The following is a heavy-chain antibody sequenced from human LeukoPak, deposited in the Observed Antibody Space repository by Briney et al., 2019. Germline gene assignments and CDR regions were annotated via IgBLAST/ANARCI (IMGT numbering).Heavy chain of an antibody. CDR3: ARGPLSSGWYILDY. V-gene: IGHV4-34*01. J-gene: IGHJ4*02. Sequence: PSETLSLTCAVYGGSFSGYYWSWIRQPPGKGLEWIGEINHSGSTNYNPSLKSRVTISVDTSKNQFSLKLSSVTAADTAVYYCARGPLSSGWYILDYWGQGTLVTVSS. CDR1: GGSFSGYY. CDR2: INHSGST. D-gene: IGHD6-19*01.